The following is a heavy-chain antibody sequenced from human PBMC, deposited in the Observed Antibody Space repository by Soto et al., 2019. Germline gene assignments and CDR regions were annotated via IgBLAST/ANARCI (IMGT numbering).Heavy chain of an antibody. Sequence: PSETLSLTCAVSGASIFSGEHCWSWIRHPPGKGLEWIGHIFDSGSTNYNPSLKSRVTISVDTSKNQFSLKLSSVTAADTAVYYCVRLPWADYGGIFDPWGQGTLVTVSS. J-gene: IGHJ5*02. V-gene: IGHV4-61*08. CDR3: VRLPWADYGGIFDP. CDR2: IFDSGST. CDR1: GASIFSGEHC. D-gene: IGHD4-17*01.